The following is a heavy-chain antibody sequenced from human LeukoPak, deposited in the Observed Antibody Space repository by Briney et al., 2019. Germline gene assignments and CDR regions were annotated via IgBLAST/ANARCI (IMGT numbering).Heavy chain of an antibody. CDR3: ARQSNTAPFRHNDY. V-gene: IGHV5-51*01. CDR2: IYPDDSDT. J-gene: IGHJ4*02. CDR1: GYSFTDYW. Sequence: GESLKISCKGSGYSFTDYWIVWVRQMPGKGLEWMGIIYPDDSDTRYSPSFQGQVSISADKSISTAYLQWSSLKASDSAIYYCARQSNTAPFRHNDYWGQGTLVTVSS. D-gene: IGHD2-21*02.